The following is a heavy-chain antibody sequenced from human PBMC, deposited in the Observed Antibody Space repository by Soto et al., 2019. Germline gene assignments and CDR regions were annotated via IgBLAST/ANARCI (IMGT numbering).Heavy chain of an antibody. J-gene: IGHJ4*02. V-gene: IGHV4-59*01. Sequence: SETLSLTCTVSGGSISSDYWSWIRQPPGKGLEWIGYISYSGNTNYNPSLKSLVTISVDTSKKQFSLRLRSVTAADTAVYYCARVLSGSSLFDYWGQGMLVTVSS. D-gene: IGHD1-26*01. CDR3: ARVLSGSSLFDY. CDR1: GGSISSDY. CDR2: ISYSGNT.